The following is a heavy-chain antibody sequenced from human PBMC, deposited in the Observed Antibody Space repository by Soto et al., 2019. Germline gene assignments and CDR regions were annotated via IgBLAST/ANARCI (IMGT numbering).Heavy chain of an antibody. J-gene: IGHJ4*02. V-gene: IGHV3-23*01. CDR2: IGSSGGAI. D-gene: IGHD3-10*01. CDR1: GFGFDSYA. CDR3: AKALWFGESSHYFDY. Sequence: GGSLRLSCVGSGFGFDSYAMSWVRQAPGKGLEWVSGIGSSGGAIVYADSVRGWFTISRDNSRNALYLHMNSLRAGDTAVYYCAKALWFGESSHYFDYWGQGTLVTVSS.